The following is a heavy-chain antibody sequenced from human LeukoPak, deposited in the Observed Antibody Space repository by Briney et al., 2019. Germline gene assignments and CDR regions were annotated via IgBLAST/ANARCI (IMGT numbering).Heavy chain of an antibody. CDR3: YGGNAEQ. V-gene: IGHV3-74*01. J-gene: IGHJ1*01. D-gene: IGHD4-23*01. CDR1: GFTFSSYW. Sequence: GGSLRLSCAASGFTFSSYWMHWVRQAPGKGLVWVSGINTDGSSTNYAASVKGRFTISRDNAKNTLYLQMNSLRVEDMAVYYCYGGNAEQWGQGTLVTVPS. CDR2: INTDGSST.